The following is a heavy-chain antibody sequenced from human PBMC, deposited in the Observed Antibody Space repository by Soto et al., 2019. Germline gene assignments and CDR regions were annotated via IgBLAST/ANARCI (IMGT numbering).Heavy chain of an antibody. Sequence: EVQLVESGGGLVQPGGSLRLSGAASGFTFTRYSMNWVRQAPGKGLEWVSSISSTTNYIYYGDSMKGRFTISRDNAKNSLYLEMNSLRAEDTAVYYCARESEDLTSNFDYWGQGTLVTVSS. CDR2: ISSTTNYI. CDR1: GFTFTRYS. V-gene: IGHV3-21*06. J-gene: IGHJ4*02. CDR3: ARESEDLTSNFDY.